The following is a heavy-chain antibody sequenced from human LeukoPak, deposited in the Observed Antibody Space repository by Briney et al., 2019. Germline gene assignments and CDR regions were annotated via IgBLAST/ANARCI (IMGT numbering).Heavy chain of an antibody. V-gene: IGHV1-69*13. D-gene: IGHD3-22*01. Sequence: ASVKVSCKASGGTFSSYAISRVRQAPGQGLEWMGGIIPIFGTANYAQKFQGRVTITADESTSTAYMELSSLRSEDTAVYYCARELQDYYDSSGYLGPRDAFDIWGQGTMVTVSS. CDR2: IIPIFGTA. CDR3: ARELQDYYDSSGYLGPRDAFDI. CDR1: GGTFSSYA. J-gene: IGHJ3*02.